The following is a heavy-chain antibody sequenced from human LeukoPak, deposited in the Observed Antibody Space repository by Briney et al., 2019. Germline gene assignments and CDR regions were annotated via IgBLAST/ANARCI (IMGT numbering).Heavy chain of an antibody. D-gene: IGHD2-21*02. J-gene: IGHJ4*02. V-gene: IGHV4-59*01. CDR2: IFYSGDT. CDR3: AKTARMFAY. CDR1: GDSISSSY. Sequence: PSETLSLTCTVSGDSISSSYWSWLRQPPGKGLECIGYIFYSGDTNYNPSLRSRVTISLDTSKNQFSLRLTSVTAADTAVYFCAKTARMFAYWGQGILVTVSS.